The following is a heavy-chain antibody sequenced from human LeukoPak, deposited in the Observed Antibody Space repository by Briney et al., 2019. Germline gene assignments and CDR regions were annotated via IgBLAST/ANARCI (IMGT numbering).Heavy chain of an antibody. CDR1: GFTFSHYW. CDR2: IKGDGIST. V-gene: IGHV3-74*01. D-gene: IGHD6-13*01. CDR3: GRDLHTAAALF. Sequence: GGSLRLSCAASGFTFSHYWMHWVRQAPGKGLEWVSRIKGDGISTDYADSVKGRFTISRDNAKNTVYLQMNSLRAEDTAVYFCGRDLHTAAALFWGQGTLVTVSS. J-gene: IGHJ4*02.